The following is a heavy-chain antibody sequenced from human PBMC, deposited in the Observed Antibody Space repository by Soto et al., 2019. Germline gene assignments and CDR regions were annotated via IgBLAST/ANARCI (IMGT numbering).Heavy chain of an antibody. CDR1: GGSISSSSYY. CDR3: ARLPNGSGGSCYSGSFDY. V-gene: IGHV4-39*01. D-gene: IGHD2-15*01. Sequence: QLQLQESGPGLVKPSETLSLTCTVSGGSISSSSYYWGWIRQPPGKGLEWIGSIFYSGSTYYNPALMSRVTISVDTSKNQFSLKLSSVTAADTAVYYCARLPNGSGGSCYSGSFDYWGQGTLVTVSS. CDR2: IFYSGST. J-gene: IGHJ4*02.